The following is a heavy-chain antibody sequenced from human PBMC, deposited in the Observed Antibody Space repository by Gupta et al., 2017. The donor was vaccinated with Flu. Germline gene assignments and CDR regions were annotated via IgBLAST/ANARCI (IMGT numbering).Heavy chain of an antibody. CDR1: GGSFSSYA. V-gene: IGHV1-69*01. CDR3: ARSSRYYYEKNYFDP. J-gene: IGHJ5*02. D-gene: IGHD3-3*01. CDR2: IIAIYDTT. Sequence: HVQWLQAGAAVKKPGSSVKVSGKASGGSFSSYAINWVRQDPGQGLEWMGGIIAIYDTTNYEQSFKSRLTNTTDEFKNTVNMEMSGLRFEDTAMYYCARSSRYYYEKNYFDPWGQGTLVTVSS.